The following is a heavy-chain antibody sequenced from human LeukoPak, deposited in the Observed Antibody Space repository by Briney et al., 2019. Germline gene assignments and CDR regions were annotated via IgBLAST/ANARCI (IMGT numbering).Heavy chain of an antibody. CDR1: GGSFSGYY. D-gene: IGHD6-19*01. V-gene: IGHV4-59*08. J-gene: IGHJ4*02. CDR3: ARHLAVADPTIDY. CDR2: IYYSGST. Sequence: PSETLSLTCAVYGGSFSGYYWSWIRQPPGKGLEWIGYIYYSGSTNYNPSLKSRVTISVDTSKNQFSLKLSSVTAADTAVYYCARHLAVADPTIDYWGQGTLVTVSS.